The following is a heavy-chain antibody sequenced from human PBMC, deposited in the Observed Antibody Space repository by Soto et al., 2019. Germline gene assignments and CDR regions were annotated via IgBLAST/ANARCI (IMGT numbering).Heavy chain of an antibody. D-gene: IGHD3-16*01. CDR2: ISSSGTTI. J-gene: IGHJ5*02. V-gene: IGHV3-11*01. Sequence: GGSLRLSCAASGFTLSDYFMGWFRQAPGKGLEWISSISSSGTTIYYADPVQGRFTISRDNAKNSLYLQMTGLRAEDTAVYYCARDPLLIGGKVMSVSDNWLDPWGQGTLVTVSS. CDR3: ARDPLLIGGKVMSVSDNWLDP. CDR1: GFTLSDYF.